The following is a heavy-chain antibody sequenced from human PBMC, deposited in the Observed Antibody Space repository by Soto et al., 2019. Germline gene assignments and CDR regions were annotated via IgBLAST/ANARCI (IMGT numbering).Heavy chain of an antibody. J-gene: IGHJ6*02. D-gene: IGHD3-22*01. V-gene: IGHV1-46*01. CDR3: ARDLYDPDSLPLGAETRDYAVEV. CDR2: INPRGGST. CDR1: QYNFTNYC. Sequence: QVQLVQAGAEVKKPGASVKVSCKASQYNFTNYCVHWVRQAPGQGLEWMGIINPRGGSTNYAQRVQGRVTMTRDTSTSPVYMELNSRRFEDTAVAYCARDLYDPDSLPLGAETRDYAVEVWGLGTTVTVSS.